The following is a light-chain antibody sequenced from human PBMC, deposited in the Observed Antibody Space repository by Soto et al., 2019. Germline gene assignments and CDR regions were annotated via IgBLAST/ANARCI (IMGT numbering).Light chain of an antibody. Sequence: QSVLPQPPSASGTPGQRVTISCSGSNSNIGSNAVHWYQQLPGAAPKLLIYSNNQRPSGVPDRFSGSKSGTSASLAISRLQSEDEADYYCAAWDDSLNGHDVFGSGTKLTVL. CDR3: AAWDDSLNGHDV. CDR2: SNN. J-gene: IGLJ1*01. CDR1: NSNIGSNA. V-gene: IGLV1-44*01.